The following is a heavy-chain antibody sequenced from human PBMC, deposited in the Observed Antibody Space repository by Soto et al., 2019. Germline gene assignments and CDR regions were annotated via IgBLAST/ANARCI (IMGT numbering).Heavy chain of an antibody. CDR1: GGSISSGDYY. J-gene: IGHJ6*02. CDR2: IYYSGST. D-gene: IGHD3-22*01. CDR3: ARGTMIPPFGMDV. Sequence: QVQLQESGPGLVKPSQTLSLTCTVSGGSISSGDYYWSWIRQPPGKVLERIGYIYYSGSTYYNPSLKSRVTISVDTYTDPFSLKLSSVTAAATAVYYCARGTMIPPFGMDVWGQGPTVT. V-gene: IGHV4-30-4*01.